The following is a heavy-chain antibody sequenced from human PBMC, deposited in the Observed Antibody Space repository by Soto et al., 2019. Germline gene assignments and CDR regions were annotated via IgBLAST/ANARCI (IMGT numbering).Heavy chain of an antibody. CDR3: ARDGLYCTYANCRADAYDV. J-gene: IGHJ3*01. V-gene: IGHV3-7*04. CDR2: IKQDGSEK. D-gene: IGHD2-8*01. CDR1: GFTFRTYW. Sequence: EVQLVGSGGGLVQPGGSLRLSCVASGFTFRTYWMTWVRQAPGKGLEWVANIKQDGSEKYYVDSVRGRFAISRDNAKDSLYLQMNSLRVEDTAVYYCARDGLYCTYANCRADAYDVWDQGTMVTVSS.